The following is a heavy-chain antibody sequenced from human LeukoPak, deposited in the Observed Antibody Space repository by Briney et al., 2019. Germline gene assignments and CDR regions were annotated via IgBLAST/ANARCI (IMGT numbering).Heavy chain of an antibody. CDR3: ARVHPYCSRTSCYFH. D-gene: IGHD2-2*01. Sequence: GASVKVSCKASGYTFTSYGINRVRQAPGQGLEWMGWISAYNGNTNYAQKLHGRVTMSTDTSTSTAYMELRSLGSDDTAVYYCARVHPYCSRTSCYFHWGQGTLVTVSS. CDR2: ISAYNGNT. V-gene: IGHV1-18*01. CDR1: GYTFTSYG. J-gene: IGHJ4*02.